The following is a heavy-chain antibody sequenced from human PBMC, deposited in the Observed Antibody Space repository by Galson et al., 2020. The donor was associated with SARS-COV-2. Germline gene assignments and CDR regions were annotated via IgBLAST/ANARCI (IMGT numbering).Heavy chain of an antibody. J-gene: IGHJ5*02. CDR3: ARESGSGLFDP. Sequence: GGSLRLSCAASGFTFSSYAMHWVRQAPGKGLEWVAVISYDGSNKYYADSVKGRFTISRDNSKNTLYLQMNSLRAEDTAVYYCARESGSGLFDPWGQGTLVTVSS. CDR2: ISYDGSNK. CDR1: GFTFSSYA. D-gene: IGHD6-19*01. V-gene: IGHV3-30*04.